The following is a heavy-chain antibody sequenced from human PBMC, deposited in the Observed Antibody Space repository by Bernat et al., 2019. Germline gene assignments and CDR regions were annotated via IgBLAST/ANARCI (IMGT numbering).Heavy chain of an antibody. D-gene: IGHD5-18*01. CDR3: AKSGDTAMNYYYYGMDL. J-gene: IGHJ6*02. V-gene: IGHV3-23*01. CDR1: GFTFSSYA. Sequence: EVQLLESGGGLVQPGGSLRLSCAASGFTFSSYAMSWVRQAPGKGLEWVSAISGSGGSTYYPDAGKGRFTLPRDKSKNTLYLQMNSLRAEDTAVYYCAKSGDTAMNYYYYGMDLWGQGTTVTVSS. CDR2: ISGSGGST.